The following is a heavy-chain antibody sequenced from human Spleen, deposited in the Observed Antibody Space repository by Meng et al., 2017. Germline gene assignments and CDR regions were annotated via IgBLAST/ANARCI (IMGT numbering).Heavy chain of an antibody. V-gene: IGHV3-30*04. Sequence: GESLKISCAASGFTFSSYAMHWVRQAPGKGLEWVAVISYDGSNKYYADSVKGRFTISRDNSKNTLYLQMNSLRAEDTAVYYCVITVDSLSGERVKRGGKFDYWGQGTLVTVSS. CDR2: ISYDGSNK. CDR3: VITVDSLSGERVKRGGKFDY. J-gene: IGHJ4*02. CDR1: GFTFSSYA. D-gene: IGHD1-20*01.